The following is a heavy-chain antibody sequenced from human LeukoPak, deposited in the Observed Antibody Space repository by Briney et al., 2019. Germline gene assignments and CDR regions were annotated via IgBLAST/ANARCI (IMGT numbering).Heavy chain of an antibody. V-gene: IGHV3-11*01. CDR2: ISSSGSTI. CDR3: ARDYRGNSSSQPPSPADY. CDR1: GFTFSDYY. Sequence: GGSLRLPCAASGFTFSDYYMSWIRQAPGKGLEWVSYISSSGSTIYYADSVKGRFTISRDNAKNSLYLQMNSLRAEDTAVYYCARDYRGNSSSQPPSPADYWGQGTLVTVSS. D-gene: IGHD2-2*01. J-gene: IGHJ4*02.